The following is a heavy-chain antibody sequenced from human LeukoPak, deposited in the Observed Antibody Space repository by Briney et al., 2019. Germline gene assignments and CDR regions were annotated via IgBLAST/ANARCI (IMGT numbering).Heavy chain of an antibody. Sequence: KPPETLSLTCAVYGGSLNDYYWSWIRQPPGKGLEWIGEINHSGSTNYNPSLKSRVTISVDTSKNQFSLRLSSVTAADTAVYYCARDIAAAGPWYFDLWGRGTLVTVSS. CDR3: ARDIAAAGPWYFDL. D-gene: IGHD6-13*01. CDR1: GGSLNDYY. J-gene: IGHJ2*01. CDR2: INHSGST. V-gene: IGHV4-34*01.